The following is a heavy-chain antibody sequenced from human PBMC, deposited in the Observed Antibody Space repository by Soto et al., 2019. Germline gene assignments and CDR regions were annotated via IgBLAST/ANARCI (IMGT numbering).Heavy chain of an antibody. J-gene: IGHJ6*02. CDR1: GGSISSYY. CDR2: IYYSGST. Sequence: QVQLQESGPGLVKPSETLSLTCTVSGGSISSYYWSWIRQPPGKGLEWIGYIYYSGSTNYNPSLKSRVTISVDTSKNQFSLKLSSVTAADTAVYYCAREPYYYYGMDVWGQGTTVTVSS. CDR3: AREPYYYYGMDV. V-gene: IGHV4-59*01.